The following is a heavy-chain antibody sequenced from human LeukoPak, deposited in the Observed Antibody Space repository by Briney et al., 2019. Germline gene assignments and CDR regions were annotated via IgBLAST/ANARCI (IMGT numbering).Heavy chain of an antibody. CDR1: GYTFTSYY. J-gene: IGHJ4*02. CDR2: INPSGGST. V-gene: IGHV1-46*01. CDR3: ARDQGGSYSGVSFDY. Sequence: ASVKVSRKASGYTFTSYYMHWVRQAPGQGLEWMGIINPSGGSTSYAQKFQGRVTMTRDTSTSTVYMELSSLRSEDTAVYYCARDQGGSYSGVSFDYWGQGTLVTVSS. D-gene: IGHD1-26*01.